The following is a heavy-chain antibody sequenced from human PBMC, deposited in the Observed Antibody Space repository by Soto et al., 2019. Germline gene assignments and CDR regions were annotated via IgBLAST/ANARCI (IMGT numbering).Heavy chain of an antibody. J-gene: IGHJ4*02. CDR3: AWLCDSSGLPYFDY. Sequence: GESLKISCKGSGYSSTSYWIGWVRQMPGKGLEWMGIIYPGDSDTRYSPPFQGQVTISADKSISTAYLQWNSLKSSDTAMYYCAWLCDSSGLPYFDYWGQGTLVTVSS. V-gene: IGHV5-51*01. CDR2: IYPGDSDT. D-gene: IGHD3-22*01. CDR1: GYSSTSYW.